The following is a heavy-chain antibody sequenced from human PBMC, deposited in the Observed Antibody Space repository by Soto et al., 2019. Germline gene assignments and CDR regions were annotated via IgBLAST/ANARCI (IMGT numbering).Heavy chain of an antibody. CDR2: ISGDGGTT. CDR3: AREAPNGSNDH. CDR1: GFTFSDYS. Sequence: EVPLVESGGGLVQPGGSLRLSCAASGFTFSDYSMHWVRQAPGRGLEYVSAISGDGGTTYYGNSVKGRFTISRDNSETTLYLQMGSLRAEDMAVYYCAREAPNGSNDHWGQGTLVTVSS. V-gene: IGHV3-64*01. J-gene: IGHJ5*02. D-gene: IGHD2-15*01.